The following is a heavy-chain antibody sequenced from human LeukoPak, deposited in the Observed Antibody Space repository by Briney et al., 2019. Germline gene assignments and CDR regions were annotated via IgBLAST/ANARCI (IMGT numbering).Heavy chain of an antibody. J-gene: IGHJ3*02. V-gene: IGHV3-21*01. CDR2: IRSSNSYI. CDR1: GFTFSRYR. CDR3: ARALVEANTGDAFDI. D-gene: IGHD1-26*01. Sequence: GGSLRLSCAASGFTFSRYRIHWVRQAPGEGLEWISSIRSSNSYIFYADSVRGRFTISRDNAENSLYLHMKSLSADHTAVYYCARALVEANTGDAFDIWGQGTMVTVSS.